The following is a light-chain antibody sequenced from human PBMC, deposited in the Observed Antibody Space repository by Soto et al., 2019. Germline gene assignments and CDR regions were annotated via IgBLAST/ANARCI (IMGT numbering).Light chain of an antibody. CDR2: GAS. CDR3: QQRSNWPPTWT. CDR1: QSVSSSY. J-gene: IGKJ1*01. Sequence: EIVLTQSPATLSLSPGERATLSCRASQSVSSSYLAWYQQKPGQAPRLLIYGASSRATGIPDRFSGSGSGTDFTPTISSLEPEDFAVYYCQQRSNWPPTWTFGQGTKVDI. V-gene: IGKV3D-20*02.